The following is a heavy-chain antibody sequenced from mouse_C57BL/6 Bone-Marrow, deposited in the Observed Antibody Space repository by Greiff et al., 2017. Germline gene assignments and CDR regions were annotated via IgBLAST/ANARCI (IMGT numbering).Heavy chain of an antibody. CDR2: INPYNGGT. D-gene: IGHD2-2*01. CDR1: GYTFTDYY. CDR3: ARELFMVTTRTWFAY. Sequence: DVQLQESGPVLVKPGASVKMSCKASGYTFTDYYMNWVKQSHGKSLEWIGVINPYNGGTSYNQKFKGKATLTVDKSSSTAYMELNSLTSEDSAVYYCARELFMVTTRTWFAYWGQGTLVTVSA. V-gene: IGHV1-19*01. J-gene: IGHJ3*01.